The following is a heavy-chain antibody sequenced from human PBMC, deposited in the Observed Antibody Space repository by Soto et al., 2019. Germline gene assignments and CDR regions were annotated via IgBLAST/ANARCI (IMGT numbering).Heavy chain of an antibody. CDR1: GGTFSSYA. J-gene: IGHJ3*02. D-gene: IGHD3-22*01. CDR2: IIPIFGTA. CDR3: ARPLVTYYYDSSDLGAFDI. Sequence: SVKVSCKASGGTFSSYAISWVRQAPGQGLEWMGGIIPIFGTANYAQKFQGRVTITADESTSTAYMELSSLRSEDTAVYYCARPLVTYYYDSSDLGAFDIWGQGTMVTV. V-gene: IGHV1-69*13.